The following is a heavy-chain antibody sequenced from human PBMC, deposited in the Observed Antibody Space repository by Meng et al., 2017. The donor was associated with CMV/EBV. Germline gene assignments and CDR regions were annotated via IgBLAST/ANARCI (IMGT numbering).Heavy chain of an antibody. CDR3: AKGGYSYGPYTFDY. Sequence: GESLKISCAASGFTFSSYAMSWVRQAPGTGLEWVSAISGSGGSTYYADSVKGRFTISRDNSKNTLYLQMNSLRAEDTAVYYCAKGGYSYGPYTFDYWGQGTLVTVSS. CDR1: GFTFSSYA. V-gene: IGHV3-23*01. CDR2: ISGSGGST. D-gene: IGHD5-18*01. J-gene: IGHJ4*02.